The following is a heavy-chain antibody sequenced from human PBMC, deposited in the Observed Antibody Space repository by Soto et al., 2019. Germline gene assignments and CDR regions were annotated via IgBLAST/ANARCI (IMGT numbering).Heavy chain of an antibody. CDR2: IYYSGST. CDR3: ARNEIRYYYYGMDV. V-gene: IGHV4-61*08. J-gene: IGHJ6*02. CDR1: GGTISSRDYY. Sequence: SETLSLTYTVSGGTISSRDYYWSWIRQPPGKGLEWIGYIYYSGSTNYNPSLKSRVTISVDTSKNQFSLKLSSVTAADTAVYYCARNEIRYYYYGMDVWGQGTTVTVS.